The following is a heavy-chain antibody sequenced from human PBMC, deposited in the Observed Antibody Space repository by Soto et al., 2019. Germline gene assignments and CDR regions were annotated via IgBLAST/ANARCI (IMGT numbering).Heavy chain of an antibody. CDR3: ARGPITQTSFIDH. CDR2: ISYDGGNQ. CDR1: GFTFISYP. Sequence: PGGSLRLSCEASGFTFISYPMHWVRQAPGKGLEWVTVISYDGGNQYYADSVKGRFTISRDNSKDTLYLQMHSLRSDDTAVYFCARGPITQTSFIDHWGQGTLVTVSS. J-gene: IGHJ4*02. D-gene: IGHD1-20*01. V-gene: IGHV3-30-3*01.